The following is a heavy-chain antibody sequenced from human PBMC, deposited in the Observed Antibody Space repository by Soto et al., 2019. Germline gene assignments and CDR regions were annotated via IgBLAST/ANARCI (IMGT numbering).Heavy chain of an antibody. D-gene: IGHD2-2*01. Sequence: SVKVSCKASGGTFSSYAISWVRQAPGQGLEWMGGIIPIFGTANYAQKFQGRVTITADESTSTAYMELSSLRSEDTAVYYCARSIVVVPAVKARYYYYGMDVWGQGTTVTVSS. J-gene: IGHJ6*02. CDR3: ARSIVVVPAVKARYYYYGMDV. CDR1: GGTFSSYA. V-gene: IGHV1-69*13. CDR2: IIPIFGTA.